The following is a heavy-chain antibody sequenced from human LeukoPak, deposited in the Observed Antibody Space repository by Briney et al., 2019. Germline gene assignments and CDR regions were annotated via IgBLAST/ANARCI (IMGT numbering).Heavy chain of an antibody. J-gene: IGHJ3*02. V-gene: IGHV3-7*03. CDR3: AKDPPYSGTYDAFDI. Sequence: PGGSLRLSCAASGFTFNNYWMSWVRQSAGKGLEWLANINQEGSEKIYVDSVKGRFTISRDNAKNSLYLQMNSLRAEDTAFYYCAKDPPYSGTYDAFDIWGQGTMVTVSS. D-gene: IGHD1-26*01. CDR1: GFTFNNYW. CDR2: INQEGSEK.